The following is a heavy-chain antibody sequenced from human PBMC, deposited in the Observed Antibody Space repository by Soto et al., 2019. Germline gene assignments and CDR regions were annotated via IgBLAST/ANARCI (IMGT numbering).Heavy chain of an antibody. J-gene: IGHJ4*02. CDR3: AKSEDYYGSGSYFF. D-gene: IGHD3-10*01. Sequence: EVQLLESGGGLVQPGGSLRLSCAASGFTFSSYAMSWVRQAPGKGLEWVSAISGSGGSTYYADSVKGRFTISRDNSKNTLYLQMNSLRVEDTAVYFGAKSEDYYGSGSYFFWGQGTLVTVSS. V-gene: IGHV3-23*01. CDR1: GFTFSSYA. CDR2: ISGSGGST.